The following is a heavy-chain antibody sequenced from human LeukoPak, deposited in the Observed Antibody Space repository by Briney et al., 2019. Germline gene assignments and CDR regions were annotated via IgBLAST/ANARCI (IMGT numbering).Heavy chain of an antibody. D-gene: IGHD6-13*01. CDR2: IYYSGST. CDR1: GGSISSYY. J-gene: IGHJ4*02. V-gene: IGHV4-59*01. Sequence: SETLSLTCTVSGGSISSYYWSWIRQPPGKGLEWTGYIYYSGSTNYNPSLKSRVTISVDTSKNQFSLKLSSVTAADTAVYYCALTWIAAAGLYFDYWGQGTLVTVSS. CDR3: ALTWIAAAGLYFDY.